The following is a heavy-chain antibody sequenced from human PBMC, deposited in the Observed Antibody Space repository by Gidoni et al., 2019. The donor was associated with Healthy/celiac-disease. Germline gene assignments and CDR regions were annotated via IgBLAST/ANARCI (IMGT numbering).Heavy chain of an antibody. CDR1: GFPFSSYS. V-gene: IGHV3-23*01. Sequence: EVQLLESGGGLVQPGGSLRLSCAASGFPFSSYSLGWVRQAPGKGLEWGAASGGSGGSTYYADSVKGRFTISRDNSKNTLYLQMNSLRAEDTAVYYCAKGGLRDAFDIWGQGTMVTVSS. CDR3: AKGGLRDAFDI. J-gene: IGHJ3*02. D-gene: IGHD4-17*01. CDR2: SGGSGGST.